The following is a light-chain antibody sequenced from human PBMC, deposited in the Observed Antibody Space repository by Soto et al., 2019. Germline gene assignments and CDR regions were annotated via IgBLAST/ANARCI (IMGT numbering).Light chain of an antibody. J-gene: IGLJ1*01. V-gene: IGLV1-47*01. CDR2: RNN. CDR3: AAWDDSLSARYV. CDR1: SSNIGSNY. Sequence: QSVLTQPPSASGTPGQRVTICCSGSSSNIGSNYVYWYQQLPGTAPKLLIYRNNQRPSGVPDRFSGSKSGTSASLAISGLRSEDEADYYCAAWDDSLSARYVFGTGTKLTVL.